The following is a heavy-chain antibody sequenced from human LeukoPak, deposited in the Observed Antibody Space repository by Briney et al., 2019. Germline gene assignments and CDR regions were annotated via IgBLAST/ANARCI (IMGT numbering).Heavy chain of an antibody. J-gene: IGHJ4*02. D-gene: IGHD2-2*01. V-gene: IGHV4-4*02. CDR3: AKDTCSSTSCSNDY. CDR1: GGSISSSNW. CDR2: IYHSGST. Sequence: SETLSLTCAVSGGSISSSNWWSWVRQPPGKGLEWIGEIYHSGSTNYNPSLKSRVTISVDKSKNQFSLKLSSVTAADTALYYCAKDTCSSTSCSNDYWGQGTLVTVSS.